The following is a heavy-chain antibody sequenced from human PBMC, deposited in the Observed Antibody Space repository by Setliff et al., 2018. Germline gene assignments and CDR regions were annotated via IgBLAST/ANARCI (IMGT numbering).Heavy chain of an antibody. CDR3: AKRGGTHSYYYYMDV. J-gene: IGHJ6*03. CDR1: GFTFSTYR. D-gene: IGHD1-1*01. Sequence: GGSLRLSCAASGFTFSTYRMHWVRQAPGKGLEWVAVIWDDGVKKYHADSVKGRFTIARDNSKNTLYLQMNSLRAEDTAVYYCAKRGGTHSYYYYMDVWGKGTTVTVSS. V-gene: IGHV3-33*06. CDR2: IWDDGVKK.